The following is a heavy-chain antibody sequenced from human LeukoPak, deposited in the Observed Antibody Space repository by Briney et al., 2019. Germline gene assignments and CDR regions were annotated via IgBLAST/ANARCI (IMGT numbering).Heavy chain of an antibody. J-gene: IGHJ4*02. CDR3: ARGRISNWGFEGTLFDA. CDR2: ITHSGGT. D-gene: IGHD7-27*01. Sequence: SETLSLTCTVSGGSLNRYYWSWIRQPPGKGLEWIGFITHSGGTHFDSSLGGRVTISVDTSKNQFSLRLTSMTAACTAVYFCARGRISNWGFEGTLFDAWGQGVLVTVSS. CDR1: GGSLNRYY. V-gene: IGHV4-59*13.